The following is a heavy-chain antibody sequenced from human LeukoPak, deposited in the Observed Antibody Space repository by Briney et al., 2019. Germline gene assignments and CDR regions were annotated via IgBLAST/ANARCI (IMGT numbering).Heavy chain of an antibody. J-gene: IGHJ4*02. CDR3: TRPSYDSSVSGVVY. Sequence: GGSLRLSCATSGFTFSGSAIHWVRQASGKGLEWVGRIRSKANSYATTDVASVKGRFTISRDDSENTAYLEMSSLKTEDTAVYYCTRPSYDSSVSGVVYWGQGTLVTVSS. D-gene: IGHD3-22*01. V-gene: IGHV3-73*01. CDR1: GFTFSGSA. CDR2: IRSKANSYAT.